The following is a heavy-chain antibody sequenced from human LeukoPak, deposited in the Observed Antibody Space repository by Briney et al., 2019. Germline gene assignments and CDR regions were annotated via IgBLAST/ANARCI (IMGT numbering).Heavy chain of an antibody. V-gene: IGHV1-18*01. Sequence: GASVKVSCKASGYTLTSYGISWVRQAPGQGLEWMGWISAYNGNTNYAQKLQGRVTMTTDTSTSTAYMELRSLRSDDTAVYYCARDTPITMVRGVTIDYWGQGTLVTVSS. CDR1: GYTLTSYG. CDR3: ARDTPITMVRGVTIDY. J-gene: IGHJ4*02. D-gene: IGHD3-10*01. CDR2: ISAYNGNT.